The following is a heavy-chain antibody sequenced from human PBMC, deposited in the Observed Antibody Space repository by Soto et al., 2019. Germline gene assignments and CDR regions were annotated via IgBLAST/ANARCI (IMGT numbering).Heavy chain of an antibody. D-gene: IGHD2-21*01. CDR2: IYYTGST. V-gene: IGHV4-31*03. J-gene: IGHJ6*03. CDR1: GASINVEGYY. Sequence: QVQLQESGPGLVKPSQSLSLTCTVTGASINVEGYYWSWIRQHPVKRLEWLAYIYYTGSTYYNQALRSRVSISQDESQNPFSLQLTCVTAADTAVYFCARVHYCDTKYYADVLGKGATGTVSS. CDR3: ARVHYCDTKYYADV.